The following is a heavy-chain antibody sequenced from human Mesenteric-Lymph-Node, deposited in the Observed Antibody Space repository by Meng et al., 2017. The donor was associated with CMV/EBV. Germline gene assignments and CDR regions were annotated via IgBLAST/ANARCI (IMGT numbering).Heavy chain of an antibody. CDR2: ISSSSSYI. D-gene: IGHD3-3*01. Sequence: GGSLRLSCAASGFTFSSYSMNWVRQAPGKGLEWVSSISSSSSYIYYADSVKGRFTISRDNAKNSLYLQMNSLRAEDTAVYYCAREMLRYYDFWSGPENYYYGMDVWGQGTTVTVSS. J-gene: IGHJ6*02. CDR3: AREMLRYYDFWSGPENYYYGMDV. CDR1: GFTFSSYS. V-gene: IGHV3-21*01.